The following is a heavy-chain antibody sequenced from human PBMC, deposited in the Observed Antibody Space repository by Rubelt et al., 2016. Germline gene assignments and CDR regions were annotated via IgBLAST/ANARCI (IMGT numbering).Heavy chain of an antibody. Sequence: QVQLVQSGAEVKKPGSSVKVSCKASGGTFSSYAISWVRQAPGQGLEWMGGIIPIFGTANYAQKFQGRVTITADKSTSTAYMGLSSRRSEDTAVYYCARDLVGVVITTHDAFDIWGQGTMVTVSS. CDR1: GGTFSSYA. V-gene: IGHV1-69*06. J-gene: IGHJ3*02. CDR3: ARDLVGVVITTHDAFDI. D-gene: IGHD3-22*01. CDR2: IIPIFGTA.